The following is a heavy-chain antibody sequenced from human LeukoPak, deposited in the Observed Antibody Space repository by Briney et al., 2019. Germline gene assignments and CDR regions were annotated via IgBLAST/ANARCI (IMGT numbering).Heavy chain of an antibody. J-gene: IGHJ4*02. D-gene: IGHD1-26*01. CDR2: INPNNGGT. V-gene: IGHV1-2*02. Sequence: ASVKVSCKASGYTFTGYSMHWVRQAPGQGLEWMGWINPNNGGTSYAQKFQGRVTMTRDTSTSTVYMELSSLRFEDTAVYYCARGAYAKEELAPPGWDYWGQGTLVTVSS. CDR1: GYTFTGYS. CDR3: ARGAYAKEELAPPGWDY.